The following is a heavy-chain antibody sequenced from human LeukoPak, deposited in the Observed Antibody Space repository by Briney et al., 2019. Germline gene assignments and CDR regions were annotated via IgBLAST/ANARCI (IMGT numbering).Heavy chain of an antibody. CDR1: GFTISSYS. V-gene: IGHV3-48*01. J-gene: IGHJ6*02. CDR2: IGSSSGTV. CDR3: ARDRLFYSNYYYGMDV. Sequence: GGSLRLSCAASGFTISSYSMNWVRQAPGKGLEWVSYIGSSSGTVSYADSVKGRFTISRDNAKNSLYLQMNSLRAEDTAVYYCARDRLFYSNYYYGMDVWGQGTTVTVSS. D-gene: IGHD2-21*01.